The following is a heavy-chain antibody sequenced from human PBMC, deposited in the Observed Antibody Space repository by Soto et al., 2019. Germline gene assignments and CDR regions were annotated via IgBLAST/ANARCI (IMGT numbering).Heavy chain of an antibody. V-gene: IGHV3-48*03. CDR1: GFTFTLYE. D-gene: IGHD4-17*01. CDR3: ARDGYGDPYYYYGMDV. Sequence: EVQLVESGGGLVKPGGSLRLSCAASGFTFTLYEFNWVRQAPGKGLEWLSYITTSGSTMYYADSVKGRFTISRDNAKKSLYLQMNSLRAEDTAVYYCARDGYGDPYYYYGMDVWGQGTTVTVSS. J-gene: IGHJ6*02. CDR2: ITTSGSTM.